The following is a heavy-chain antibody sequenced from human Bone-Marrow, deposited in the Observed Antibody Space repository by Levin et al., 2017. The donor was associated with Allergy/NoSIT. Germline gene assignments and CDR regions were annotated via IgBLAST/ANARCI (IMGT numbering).Heavy chain of an antibody. V-gene: IGHV3-7*03. Sequence: SCAASGFTFSSYWMSWVRQAPGKGLEWVANIKQDGSEKYYVDSVKGRFTISRDNAKNSLYLQMNSLRAEDTAVYYCARDQGGIAVAAVYFDYWGQGTLVTVSS. J-gene: IGHJ4*02. CDR1: GFTFSSYW. CDR3: ARDQGGIAVAAVYFDY. CDR2: IKQDGSEK. D-gene: IGHD6-19*01.